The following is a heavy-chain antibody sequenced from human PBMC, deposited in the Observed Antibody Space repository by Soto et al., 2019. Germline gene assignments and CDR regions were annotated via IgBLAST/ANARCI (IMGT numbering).Heavy chain of an antibody. V-gene: IGHV4-39*01. CDR1: GGSISSSSYY. D-gene: IGHD4-17*01. Sequence: SETLSLTCSVSGGSISSSSYYWGWIRQPPGKGLEWIGSIYYSGNTYYNPSLKSRVTISVDTSKNQFSLRLSSVTAADTAVYYCARQNYGDIDYWGQGTLVTVSS. CDR2: IYYSGNT. CDR3: ARQNYGDIDY. J-gene: IGHJ4*02.